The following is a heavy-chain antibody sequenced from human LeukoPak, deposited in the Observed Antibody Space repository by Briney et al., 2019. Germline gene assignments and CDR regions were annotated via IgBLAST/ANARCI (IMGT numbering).Heavy chain of an antibody. CDR3: AREFAHGSVGFDP. D-gene: IGHD5-24*01. CDR1: GYTFTSYY. CDR2: INPSGGST. Sequence: ASVKVSCKASGYTFTSYYMHWVRQAPGQGLEWMGIINPSGGSTNYAQKFQGRVTMTRDMSTSTAYMELSRLRSDDTAVYYCAREFAHGSVGFDPWGQGTLVTVSS. J-gene: IGHJ5*02. V-gene: IGHV1-46*01.